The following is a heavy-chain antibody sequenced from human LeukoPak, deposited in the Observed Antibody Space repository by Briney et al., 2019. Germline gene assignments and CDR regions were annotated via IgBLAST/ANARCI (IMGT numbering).Heavy chain of an antibody. V-gene: IGHV1-46*01. J-gene: IGHJ6*03. Sequence: ASVKVSCKASGYTFTSYYMHWVRQPPGQGLEWMGLINPSGGSTSYAQKFQGRVTMTRDMSTSTVYMELSSLRSEDTAVYYCARGARHYYYYMDVWGKGTTVTVSS. CDR1: GYTFTSYY. CDR3: ARGARHYYYYMDV. CDR2: INPSGGST.